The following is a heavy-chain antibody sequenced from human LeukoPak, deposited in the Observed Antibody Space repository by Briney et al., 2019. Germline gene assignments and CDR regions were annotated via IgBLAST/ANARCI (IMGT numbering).Heavy chain of an antibody. CDR3: ARVWPFGWFDP. V-gene: IGHV4-39*07. D-gene: IGHD3-10*01. Sequence: SETLSLTCTVSGGSISSSSYYWGWIRQPPGKGLEWIGSIYYSGSTYYNPSLKSRVTISVDTSKNQFSLKLSSVTAADTAVYYCARVWPFGWFDPWGQGTLVTVSS. J-gene: IGHJ5*02. CDR1: GGSISSSSYY. CDR2: IYYSGST.